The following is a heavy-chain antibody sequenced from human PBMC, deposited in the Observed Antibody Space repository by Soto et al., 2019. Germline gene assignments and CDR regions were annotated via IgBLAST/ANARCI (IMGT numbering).Heavy chain of an antibody. V-gene: IGHV1-18*01. CDR2: LNTYTGKT. J-gene: IGHJ5*02. CDR1: GYTFTSYG. D-gene: IGHD2-21*01. Sequence: VKVSCKASGYTFTSYGIAWLRQAPGQGPEWMGWLNTYTGKTDYRQSLQGRITMTTDTSTNTAYMELRSLISDDTAVYYCARDNLHISWSTTYDPWAQGAPLPVSS. CDR3: ARDNLHISWSTTYDP.